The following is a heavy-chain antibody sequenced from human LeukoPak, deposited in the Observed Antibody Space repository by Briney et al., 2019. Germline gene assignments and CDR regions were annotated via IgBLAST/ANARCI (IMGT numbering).Heavy chain of an antibody. J-gene: IGHJ4*02. D-gene: IGHD2-8*01. CDR2: ISYDGSNK. CDR3: ARDSLGYCTNGVCYPYYFDY. V-gene: IGHV3-30*01. Sequence: PGRSLRLSCAASGFTFSSYAMHWVPQAPGKGLERVAVISYDGSNKYYADSVKGRFTISRDNSKNTLYLQMNSLRAEDTAVYYCARDSLGYCTNGVCYPYYFDYWGQGTLVTVSS. CDR1: GFTFSSYA.